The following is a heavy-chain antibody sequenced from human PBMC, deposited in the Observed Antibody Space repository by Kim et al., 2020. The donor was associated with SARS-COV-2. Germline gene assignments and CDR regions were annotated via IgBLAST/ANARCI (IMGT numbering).Heavy chain of an antibody. CDR3: TTEPPRYYDGSGSYLWDWYFDL. Sequence: GGSLRLSCAASGFTFSNAWMSWVRQAPGKGLEWVGRIKSKTDGGTTDYAAPVKGRFTISRDDSKNTLYLQMNSLKTEDTAVYYCTTEPPRYYDGSGSYLWDWYFDLWGRGTLVTVSS. J-gene: IGHJ2*01. D-gene: IGHD3-10*01. CDR2: IKSKTDGGTT. V-gene: IGHV3-15*01. CDR1: GFTFSNAW.